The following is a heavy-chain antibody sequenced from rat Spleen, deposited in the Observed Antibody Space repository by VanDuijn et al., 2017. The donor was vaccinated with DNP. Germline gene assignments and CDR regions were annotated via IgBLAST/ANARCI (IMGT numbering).Heavy chain of an antibody. J-gene: IGHJ2*01. V-gene: IGHV2-27*01. Sequence: QVQLKESGPGLVQPSQTLSLTCTVSGFSLTSYHVHWVRQPPGKGLEWMGRIQTGGSTDYNSPLKSRLSISRDTSKSQVFLKMNRLQTEDTAIYFCTRDDIGTTRFDYWGQGVMVTVSS. CDR1: GFSLTSYH. CDR2: IQTGGST. D-gene: IGHD1-5*01. CDR3: TRDDIGTTRFDY.